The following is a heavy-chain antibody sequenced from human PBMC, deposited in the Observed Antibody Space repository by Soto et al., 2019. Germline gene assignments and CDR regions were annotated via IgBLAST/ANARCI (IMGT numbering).Heavy chain of an antibody. J-gene: IGHJ4*02. CDR1: GFSVSNNC. Sequence: GGSLRLSCTASGFSVSNNCMSWVRQAPGKGLEWVSILYSGGNTYYADSVRGRFTISRVNSQNTLYLQMNNLRVDDTGVYYCARGSDDYGDRVDYWGQGTLVTVSS. V-gene: IGHV3-53*01. CDR3: ARGSDDYGDRVDY. CDR2: LYSGGNT. D-gene: IGHD4-17*01.